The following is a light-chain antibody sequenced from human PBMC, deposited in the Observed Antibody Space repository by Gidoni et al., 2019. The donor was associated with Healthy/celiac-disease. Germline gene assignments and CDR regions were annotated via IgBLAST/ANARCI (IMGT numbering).Light chain of an antibody. CDR2: EVS. CDR1: SSDVGGYNY. J-gene: IGLJ2*01. CDR3: SSYTSSSLVV. Sequence: QSALTQPASVSGSPGQSITISCTGTSSDVGGYNYVSWYQQHPGKAPKLMIYEVSNRPSGVSNRFSGSKSGNTASLTISGLQAEDEADYYCSSYTSSSLVVFGGGTKLXV. V-gene: IGLV2-14*01.